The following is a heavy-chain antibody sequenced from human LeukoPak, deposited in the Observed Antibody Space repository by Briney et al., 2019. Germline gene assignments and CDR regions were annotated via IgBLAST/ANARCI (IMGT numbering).Heavy chain of an antibody. CDR1: GFTFSSYE. CDR3: ASFNVINSFDP. CDR2: ISSSGSTI. V-gene: IGHV3-48*03. Sequence: GGSLRLSCAASGFTFSSYEMNWVRQAPGKGLEWVSYISSSGSTIYYADSVKGRFTISRDNAKNSLYLQMNSLRAEDTAIYYCASFNVINSFDPWGQGTPVSVSS. J-gene: IGHJ5*02.